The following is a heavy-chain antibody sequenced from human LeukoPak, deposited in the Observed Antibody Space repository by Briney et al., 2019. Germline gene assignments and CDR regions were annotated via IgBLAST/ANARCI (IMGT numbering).Heavy chain of an antibody. V-gene: IGHV3-30*04. J-gene: IGHJ5*02. D-gene: IGHD4-17*01. CDR2: ISYDGSNK. Sequence: GGSLRLSCAASGFTFSNYAMHWVRQAPGKGLEWVAVISYDGSNKYYADSVKGRFTISRDNSKNTLYLQMNSLRAEDTAVYYCARAGSTVTTLNWFDPWGQGTLVTVSS. CDR3: ARAGSTVTTLNWFDP. CDR1: GFTFSNYA.